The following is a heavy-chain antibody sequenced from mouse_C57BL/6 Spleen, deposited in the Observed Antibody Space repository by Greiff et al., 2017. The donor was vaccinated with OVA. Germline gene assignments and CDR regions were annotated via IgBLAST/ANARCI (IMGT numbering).Heavy chain of an antibody. CDR2: ISYDGSN. CDR3: ARGGGAY. V-gene: IGHV3-6*01. Sequence: EVQLQQSGPGLVKPSQSLSLTCSVTGYSITSGYYWNWIRQFPGNKLEWMGYISYDGSNNYNPSLKNRISITRDTSKNQFFLKLNSMTTEDTATYYCARGGGAYWGQGTLVTVSA. CDR1: GYSITSGYY. J-gene: IGHJ3*01.